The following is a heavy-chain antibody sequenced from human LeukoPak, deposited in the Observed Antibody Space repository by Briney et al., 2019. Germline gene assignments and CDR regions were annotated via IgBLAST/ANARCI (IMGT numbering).Heavy chain of an antibody. CDR3: AKDQRGGPIDYYYYYMDV. D-gene: IGHD3-10*01. CDR1: GFTFSRYG. V-gene: IGHV3-30*02. Sequence: GGSLRLSCAASGFTFSRYGMHWVRQAPGKGLERVAFIRYDGSNKYYADSVKGRFTISRDNSQNTLYLQMNRLRAEDTDVYFCAKDQRGGPIDYYYYYMDVWGNGTTVTVSS. CDR2: IRYDGSNK. J-gene: IGHJ6*03.